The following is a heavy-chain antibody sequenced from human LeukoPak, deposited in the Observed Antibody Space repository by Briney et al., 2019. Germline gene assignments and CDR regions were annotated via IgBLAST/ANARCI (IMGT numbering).Heavy chain of an antibody. D-gene: IGHD3-9*01. J-gene: IGHJ3*01. Sequence: PSETLSLTCTVSGGSISSGDYYWSWIRQPPGKGLEWIGYIYYSGSTYYNPSLKSRVTISVDTSKNQFSLKLSSVTAADTTVYYCARVDAGAKFDYWGQGTMVTVSS. CDR1: GGSISSGDYY. CDR2: IYYSGST. V-gene: IGHV4-30-4*08. CDR3: ARVDAGAKFDY.